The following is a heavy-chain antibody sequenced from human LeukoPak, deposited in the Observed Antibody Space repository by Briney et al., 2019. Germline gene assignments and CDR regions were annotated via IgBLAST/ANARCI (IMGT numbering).Heavy chain of an antibody. CDR3: ARGHYYDSSGYPEFDY. CDR1: GGSISSHY. CDR2: IYYSGST. V-gene: IGHV4-59*11. Sequence: SETLSLTCTVSGGSISSHYWSWIRQPPGKGLEWIGYIYYSGSTNYNPSLKSRVTISVDTSRNQFSLKLSSVTAADTAVYYCARGHYYDSSGYPEFDYWGQGTLVTVSS. J-gene: IGHJ4*02. D-gene: IGHD3-22*01.